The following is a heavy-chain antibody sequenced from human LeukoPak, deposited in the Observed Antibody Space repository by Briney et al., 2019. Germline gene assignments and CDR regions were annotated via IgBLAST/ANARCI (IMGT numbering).Heavy chain of an antibody. J-gene: IGHJ6*02. CDR1: GFTLSSHP. D-gene: IGHD3-22*01. V-gene: IGHV3-48*03. Sequence: GGSLRLSCAASGFTLSSHPMNWVRQAPGKGLEWVSYIGNDGRMMYYADSVKGRFTISRDSAKNSLYLQMNSLGADDTAVYYCARDASHFDSSGYFHNYYYGIDVWGQGTTVTVSS. CDR2: IGNDGRMM. CDR3: ARDASHFDSSGYFHNYYYGIDV.